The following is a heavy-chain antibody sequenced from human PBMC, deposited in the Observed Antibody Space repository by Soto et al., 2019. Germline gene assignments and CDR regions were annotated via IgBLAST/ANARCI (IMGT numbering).Heavy chain of an antibody. D-gene: IGHD3-22*01. J-gene: IGHJ6*02. CDR1: GGSISSYY. CDR2: IYYSGST. V-gene: IGHV4-59*01. Sequence: PWETLSLTCTVSGGSISSYYWSWIRQPPGKGLEWIGYIYYSGSTNYNPSLKSRVTISVDTSKNQFSLKLSSVTAADTAVYYCARDRRIVVPNYYYGMDVWGQGTTVTVSS. CDR3: ARDRRIVVPNYYYGMDV.